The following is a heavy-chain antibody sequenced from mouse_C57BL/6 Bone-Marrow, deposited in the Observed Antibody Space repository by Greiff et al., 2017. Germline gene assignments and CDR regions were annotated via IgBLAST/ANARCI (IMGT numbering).Heavy chain of an antibody. CDR1: GYTFTDYY. CDR3: ARPIYYDYDWFAY. CDR2: INPYNGGT. J-gene: IGHJ3*01. Sequence: VQLQQSGPVLVKPGASVKMSCKASGYTFTDYYMNWVKQSHGKSLEWIGVINPYNGGTSYNQKFKGKATLTVDKSSSTAYMELNSLTSEDSAVYYCARPIYYDYDWFAYWGQGTLVTVSA. V-gene: IGHV1-19*01. D-gene: IGHD2-4*01.